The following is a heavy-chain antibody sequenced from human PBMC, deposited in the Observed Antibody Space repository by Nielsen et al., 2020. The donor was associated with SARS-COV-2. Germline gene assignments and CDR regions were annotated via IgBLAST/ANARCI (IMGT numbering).Heavy chain of an antibody. CDR1: GGTFSSFA. CDR2: IIFMSGTT. CDR3: AQYGGSSGVVNWLHP. V-gene: IGHV1-69*13. D-gene: IGHD4/OR15-4a*01. Sequence: SVKVSCKASGGTFSSFAISWVRQAPGQGREWMGGIIFMSGTTNYAPTFQSSVTITADESTSTAYMELSSLRSADTAVYYCAQYGGSSGVVNWLHPWGQGTLVTVSS. J-gene: IGHJ5*02.